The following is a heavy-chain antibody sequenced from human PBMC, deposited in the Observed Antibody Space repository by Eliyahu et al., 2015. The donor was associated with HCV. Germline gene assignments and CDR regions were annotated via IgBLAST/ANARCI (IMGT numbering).Heavy chain of an antibody. CDR1: TRGMC. CDR2: IDWDDDK. V-gene: IGHV2-70*01. Sequence: TRGMCVTWIRQPPGKALEWLALIDWDDDKYYSTSLKTRLTISKDTSKNQVVLTMTDMDPEDTATYYCARIFYYALESYYTPFDYWGQGTLVTVSS. CDR3: ARIFYYALESYYTPFDY. J-gene: IGHJ4*02. D-gene: IGHD3-10*01.